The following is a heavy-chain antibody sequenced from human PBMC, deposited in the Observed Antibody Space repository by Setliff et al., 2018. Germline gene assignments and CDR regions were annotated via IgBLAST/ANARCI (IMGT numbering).Heavy chain of an antibody. CDR3: ARLVRDIVVVPAPGGDYYYYYGMDV. CDR2: IYPGDSDT. J-gene: IGHJ6*02. D-gene: IGHD2-2*01. CDR1: GYSFTSYW. Sequence: GESLKISCKGSGYSFTSYWIGWVRQMPGKGLKWMGIIYPGDSDTRYSPSLQGQVTISADKSISTAYLQWSSLKASDTAMYYCARLVRDIVVVPAPGGDYYYYYGMDVWGQGTTVTVSS. V-gene: IGHV5-51*01.